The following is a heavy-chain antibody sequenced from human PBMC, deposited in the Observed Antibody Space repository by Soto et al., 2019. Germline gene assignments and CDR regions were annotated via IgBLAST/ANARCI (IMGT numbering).Heavy chain of an antibody. V-gene: IGHV4-34*01. J-gene: IGHJ4*02. CDR1: GGSFSGHY. Sequence: SETLSLTCAVYGGSFSGHYWSWIRQPPGKGLEWIGEINHSGSTNYNPSLKSRVTISVDTSKNQFSLKLSSVTAADTAVYYCASTVTTSTFDYWGQGTLVTVSS. CDR3: ASTVTTSTFDY. D-gene: IGHD4-17*01. CDR2: INHSGST.